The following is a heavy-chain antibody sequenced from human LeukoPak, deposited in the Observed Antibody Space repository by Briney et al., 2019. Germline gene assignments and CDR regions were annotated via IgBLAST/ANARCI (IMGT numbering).Heavy chain of an antibody. CDR1: GGSISSSSYY. Sequence: SETLSLTCTVSGGSISSSSYYWGWIRQPPGKGLEWIGSIYYSGSTYYNPSLKSRVTISVDTSKNQFSLKLSSVTAADTAVYYCARQGEVPAPEPWFDPWGQGTLVTVSS. CDR3: ARQGEVPAPEPWFDP. CDR2: IYYSGST. D-gene: IGHD2-2*01. J-gene: IGHJ5*02. V-gene: IGHV4-39*01.